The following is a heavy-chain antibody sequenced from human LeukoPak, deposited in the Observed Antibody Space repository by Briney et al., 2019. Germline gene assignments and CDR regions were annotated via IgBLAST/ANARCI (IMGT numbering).Heavy chain of an antibody. D-gene: IGHD6-19*01. CDR1: GFTFSSYA. Sequence: GGSLRLSCAASGFTFSSYAMHWVRQAPGKGLEWVAVISSDGSNNYYADSVKGRFTISRDNSKNTLYLQVNSLRAEDTAVYYCARDRYSSGWYGDFDCWGQGTLVTVSS. CDR2: ISSDGSNN. J-gene: IGHJ4*02. CDR3: ARDRYSSGWYGDFDC. V-gene: IGHV3-30-3*01.